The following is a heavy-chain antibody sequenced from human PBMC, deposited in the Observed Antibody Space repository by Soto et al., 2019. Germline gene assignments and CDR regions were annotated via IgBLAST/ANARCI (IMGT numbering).Heavy chain of an antibody. V-gene: IGHV3-23*01. D-gene: IGHD6-13*01. CDR1: GFTFSGYA. Sequence: PGGSLRLSCAASGFTFSGYAMSWVRQAPGKGLEWVSAISGSGGSTYYADSVKGRFTISRDNAKNTLYLQMNSLRAEDTAVYYCARDRAAAGERTDYYYYGMDVWGQGTTVTVSS. CDR3: ARDRAAAGERTDYYYYGMDV. J-gene: IGHJ6*02. CDR2: ISGSGGST.